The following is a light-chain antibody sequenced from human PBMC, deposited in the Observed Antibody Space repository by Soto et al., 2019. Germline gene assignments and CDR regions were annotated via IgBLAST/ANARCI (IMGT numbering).Light chain of an antibody. J-gene: IGKJ1*01. Sequence: DIQMTQSPATLSASLGDRVTITCRASQTISTWLAWYQQKPGKAPKLLIYKATTLESGVPSRFSGSGSGTEFTITISSLEPDDFATYYCQQYNTYSATFGQGTKVDIK. CDR1: QTISTW. V-gene: IGKV1-5*03. CDR2: KAT. CDR3: QQYNTYSAT.